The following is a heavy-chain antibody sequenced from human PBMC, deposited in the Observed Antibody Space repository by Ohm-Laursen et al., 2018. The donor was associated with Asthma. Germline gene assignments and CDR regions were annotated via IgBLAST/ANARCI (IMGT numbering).Heavy chain of an antibody. CDR3: ARDVKGSMDM. V-gene: IGHV3-53*01. Sequence: GSLRLSCAASGFNVNSNYMIWVRQAPGKGLEWVSIIYSGGSTYYEDSVKGRFTISRDNSKNTLFLQMDSLRAEDTAVYYCARDVKGSMDMWGQGTRVTVSS. CDR2: IYSGGST. CDR1: GFNVNSNY. D-gene: IGHD1-26*01. J-gene: IGHJ4*02.